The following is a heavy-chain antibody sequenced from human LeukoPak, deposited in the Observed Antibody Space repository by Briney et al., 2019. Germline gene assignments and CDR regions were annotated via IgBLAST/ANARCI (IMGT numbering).Heavy chain of an antibody. CDR2: IDGGGGRT. V-gene: IGHV3-23*01. J-gene: IGHJ4*02. CDR3: AKDFYDSSGSRYDY. D-gene: IGHD3-22*01. Sequence: GGSLRLSCAASGFTFSNAYMNWVRQAPGVGLEWVSAIDGGGGRTWHADSVRGRFTISRDNSKNTLFMQMNSLRAGDTAVYYCAKDFYDSSGSRYDYWGQGTLVTVSS. CDR1: GFTFSNAY.